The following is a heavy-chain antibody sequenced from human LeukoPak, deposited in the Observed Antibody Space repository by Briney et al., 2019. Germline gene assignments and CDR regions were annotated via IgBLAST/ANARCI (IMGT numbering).Heavy chain of an antibody. V-gene: IGHV4-4*02. CDR2: IYHSGST. Sequence: SETLSLTCAVSGGSISSSNWWSWVRQPPGKGLEWIGEIYHSGSTNYNPSLKSRVTISVDKSKNQFSLKLSSVTAADTAVYYCAREMSSGRYGSDYWGQGTLVTVSS. CDR3: AREMSSGRYGSDY. J-gene: IGHJ4*02. D-gene: IGHD6-19*01. CDR1: GGSISSSNW.